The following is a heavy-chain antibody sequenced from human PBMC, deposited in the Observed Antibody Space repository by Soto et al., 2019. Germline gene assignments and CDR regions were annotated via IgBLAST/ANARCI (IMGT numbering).Heavy chain of an antibody. Sequence: EVQLLESGGGLVQPGGSLRLSCAASGFTFSSYAMSWVRQAPGKGLEWVSAISGSGGSTYYADSVKGRFTISRDTSKHSLYMQMNSLRAEDTAVYYCAKYSEITIFGVVIMAHYGMEVWGQGTTVTVSS. V-gene: IGHV3-23*01. CDR2: ISGSGGST. D-gene: IGHD3-3*01. CDR3: AKYSEITIFGVVIMAHYGMEV. CDR1: GFTFSSYA. J-gene: IGHJ6*02.